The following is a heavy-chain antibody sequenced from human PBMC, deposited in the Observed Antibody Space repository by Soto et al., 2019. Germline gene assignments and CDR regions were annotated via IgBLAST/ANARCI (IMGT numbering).Heavy chain of an antibody. CDR1: GFTFNTHW. Sequence: GGSLRLSCTASGFTFNTHWMHWVRQAPGKGLVWISRIYFDGITTNYADSVKGRLTVSRDNAKNTVYLHVNTLRDEDTAVYYCARGGAMGVDYWGQGTLVTVSS. CDR2: IYFDGITT. J-gene: IGHJ4*02. CDR3: ARGGAMGVDY. V-gene: IGHV3-74*01. D-gene: IGHD1-26*01.